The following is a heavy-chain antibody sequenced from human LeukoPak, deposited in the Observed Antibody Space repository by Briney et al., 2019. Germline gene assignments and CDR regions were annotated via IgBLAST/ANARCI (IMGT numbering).Heavy chain of an antibody. CDR1: GFTFSSHA. CDR3: VSFYETY. CDR2: ISISGDTT. V-gene: IGHV3-23*01. J-gene: IGHJ4*02. Sequence: PGGSLRLSCGASGFTFSSHAMTWVSQAPGKGLEWVSAISISGDTTYYADAVKGRFTISRDNSKNTLYLQMNSLRAEDTAVYYCVSFYETYWGRGTLVTVSS. D-gene: IGHD2/OR15-2a*01.